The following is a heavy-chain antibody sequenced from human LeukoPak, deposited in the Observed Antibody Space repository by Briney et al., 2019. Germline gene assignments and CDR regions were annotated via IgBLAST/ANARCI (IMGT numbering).Heavy chain of an antibody. J-gene: IGHJ3*02. Sequence: PGGSLRLSCAASGFIVSNNYMGWVRQAPGKGLEWVSFIYSGGDTYYADSVRGRFTISRDNAKNSLYLQMNSLRAEDTAVYYCASGYSGYDLTDDAFDIWGQGTMVTVSS. CDR2: IYSGGDT. CDR3: ASGYSGYDLTDDAFDI. CDR1: GFIVSNNY. V-gene: IGHV3-53*01. D-gene: IGHD5-12*01.